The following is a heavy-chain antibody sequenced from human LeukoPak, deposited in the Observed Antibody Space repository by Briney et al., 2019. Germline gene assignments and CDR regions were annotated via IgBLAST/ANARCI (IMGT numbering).Heavy chain of an antibody. D-gene: IGHD3-10*01. V-gene: IGHV4-4*07. CDR2: IYTSGST. Sequence: PSETLSLTCTVSGGSISSYYWSWIRQPAGKGLEWIWRIYTSGSTNYNPSLKSRVTMSVDTSKNQFSRKLSSVTAADTAVYYCARETYYYGSGSYYYMDVWGKGTTVTVSS. CDR3: ARETYYYGSGSYYYMDV. J-gene: IGHJ6*03. CDR1: GGSISSYY.